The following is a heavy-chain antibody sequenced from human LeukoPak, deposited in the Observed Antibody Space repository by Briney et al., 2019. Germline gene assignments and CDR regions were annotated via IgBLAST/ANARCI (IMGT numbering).Heavy chain of an antibody. CDR2: IKEDGSEK. D-gene: IGHD5-18*01. Sequence: GGSLRLSCAASGFIFSSYWMAWARQAPRKGLEWVANIKEDGSEKNCVDSVKGRFTISRDNAKNSLYLQMNSLRAEDTAVYYCARDAGYGYDRFDYWGQGTLVTVSS. V-gene: IGHV3-7*01. J-gene: IGHJ4*02. CDR3: ARDAGYGYDRFDY. CDR1: GFIFSSYW.